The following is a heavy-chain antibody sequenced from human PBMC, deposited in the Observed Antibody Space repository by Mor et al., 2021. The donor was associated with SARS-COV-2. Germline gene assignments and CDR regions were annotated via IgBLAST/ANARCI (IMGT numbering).Heavy chain of an antibody. V-gene: IGHV3-23*01. Sequence: GLEWVSTVSGSGGSTYYADSVKGRFTISRDNSKNTLYLHMKSLRAGDTAVYYCAKDPFGEQWLVRVGRWFDPWGQGTLVTVSS. J-gene: IGHJ5*02. CDR2: VSGSGGST. CDR3: AKDPFGEQWLVRVGRWFDP. D-gene: IGHD6-19*01.